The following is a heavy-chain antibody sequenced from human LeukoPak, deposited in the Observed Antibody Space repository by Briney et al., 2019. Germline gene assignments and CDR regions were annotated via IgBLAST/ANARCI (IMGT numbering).Heavy chain of an antibody. D-gene: IGHD3-3*01. Sequence: RTGGSLRLSCAASGFTFSSYWMHWVRQAPGKGLVWVSRINSDVSITSYADSVKGRFTISRDNAKNTLYLQMNSLRAEDTAVYYCAKGKWLLFIFDYWGQGTLVTVSS. CDR2: INSDVSIT. V-gene: IGHV3-74*01. CDR1: GFTFSSYW. J-gene: IGHJ4*02. CDR3: AKGKWLLFIFDY.